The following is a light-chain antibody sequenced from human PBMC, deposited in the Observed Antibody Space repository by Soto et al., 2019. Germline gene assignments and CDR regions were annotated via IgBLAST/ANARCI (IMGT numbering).Light chain of an antibody. CDR2: DVS. CDR1: SSDVGNYIY. CDR3: CSYTGSSTGA. J-gene: IGLJ1*01. Sequence: QSVLTQPRSVSGSPGQSVTISCTGTSSDVGNYIYVSWYQQHPGKAPKLMIYDVSKRPSGVPDRFSGSKSGNTASLTISGLQAVDEADYYCCSYTGSSTGALGTGTKVTVL. V-gene: IGLV2-11*01.